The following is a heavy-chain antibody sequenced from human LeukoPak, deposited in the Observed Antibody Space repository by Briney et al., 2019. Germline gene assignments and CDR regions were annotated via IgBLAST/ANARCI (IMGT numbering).Heavy chain of an antibody. V-gene: IGHV1-69*13. CDR1: GGTFSSYA. CDR3: ARDRDVVVPAAIRDYDAFDI. CDR2: IIPIFGTA. Sequence: SSVKVSCKASGGTFSSYAIGWVRQAPGQGLEWIGGIIPIFGTANYAQKFQGRVTIAADESTSTAYMELSSLRSEDTAVYYCARDRDVVVPAAIRDYDAFDIWGQGTMVTVSS. J-gene: IGHJ3*02. D-gene: IGHD2-2*01.